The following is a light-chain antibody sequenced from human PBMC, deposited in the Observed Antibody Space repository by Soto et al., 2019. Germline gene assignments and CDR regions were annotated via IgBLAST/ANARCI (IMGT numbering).Light chain of an antibody. CDR3: QHYNGYPIT. Sequence: DIQMTQSPPTLSASVGDRVTITCRASQSLSSWLAWYQQKPGKAPKLLIYKASSLESGVPSRFSGSGSGTDFTLTISSLQPDDFATYYCQHYNGYPITFGGGTKVEI. V-gene: IGKV1-5*03. CDR2: KAS. J-gene: IGKJ4*01. CDR1: QSLSSW.